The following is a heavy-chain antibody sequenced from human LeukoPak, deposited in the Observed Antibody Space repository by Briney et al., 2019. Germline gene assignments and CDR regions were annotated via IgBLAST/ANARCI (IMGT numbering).Heavy chain of an antibody. Sequence: GGSLRLSCAASGFTFSSYAMSWVRQAPGKGLEWVSAISGSGGSTYYADSVKGRFTISRDNSKNTLYLQMNSLRAEDTAVYYCAKETVNRGYSGYAVLDYWGRGTLVTVSS. V-gene: IGHV3-23*01. CDR3: AKETVNRGYSGYAVLDY. J-gene: IGHJ4*02. CDR2: ISGSGGST. CDR1: GFTFSSYA. D-gene: IGHD5-12*01.